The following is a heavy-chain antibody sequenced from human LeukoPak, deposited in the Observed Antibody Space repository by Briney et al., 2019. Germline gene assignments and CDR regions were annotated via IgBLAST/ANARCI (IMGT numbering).Heavy chain of an antibody. J-gene: IGHJ4*02. Sequence: GASVKVSCKASGYTFTNYAISWVRQAPGQGLEWVARISGYNGNTDYAQKVKDRLTVTADTSTAYLEMRGLTSDDTAVYYCARDHGDFVGVRVGFDSWGQGTLATVSS. V-gene: IGHV1-18*01. CDR3: ARDHGDFVGVRVGFDS. D-gene: IGHD4-17*01. CDR2: ISGYNGNT. CDR1: GYTFTNYA.